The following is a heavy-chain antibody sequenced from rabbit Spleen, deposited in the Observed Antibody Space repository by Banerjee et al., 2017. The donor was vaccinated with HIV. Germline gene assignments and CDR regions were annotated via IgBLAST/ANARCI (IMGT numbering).Heavy chain of an antibody. D-gene: IGHD2-1*01. CDR3: ARGSAAMTMLMIGFYLNL. CDR1: GFDFSDGYV. V-gene: IGHV1S45*01. Sequence: EQLEESGGGLVQPEGSLTLACKASGFDFSDGYVMCWVRQAPGKGLEWIASINSFSGRPVYATWAKGRFTVSRASWTTVTLQMTSLTAADTATYFCARGSAAMTMLMIGFYLNLWGQGTLVTVS. CDR2: INSFSGRP. J-gene: IGHJ4*01.